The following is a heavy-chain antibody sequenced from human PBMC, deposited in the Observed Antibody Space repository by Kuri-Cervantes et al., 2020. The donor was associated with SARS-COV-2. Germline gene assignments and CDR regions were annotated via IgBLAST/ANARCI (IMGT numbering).Heavy chain of an antibody. CDR2: ISSSGSTI. J-gene: IGHJ6*03. V-gene: IGHV3-48*03. CDR1: GFTFSSYE. D-gene: IGHD5-18*01. CDR3: TTDSYGYDKYYYYYMGV. Sequence: GGSLRLSCAASGFTFSSYEMNWVRQAPGKGLEWVSYISSSGSTIYYADSVKGRFTISRDNAKNSLYLQMNSLKAEDTAVYYCTTDSYGYDKYYYYYMGVWGKGTTVTVSS.